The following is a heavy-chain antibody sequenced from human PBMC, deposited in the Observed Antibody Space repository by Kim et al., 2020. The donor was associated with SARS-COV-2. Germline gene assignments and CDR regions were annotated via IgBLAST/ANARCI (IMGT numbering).Heavy chain of an antibody. V-gene: IGHV3-30*01. CDR3: ARDFTMVRGVIDYHYGMDV. Sequence: GRFTISRDNSKNTLYLQMNSLRAEDTAVYYCARDFTMVRGVIDYHYGMDVWGQGTTVTVSS. D-gene: IGHD3-10*01. J-gene: IGHJ6*02.